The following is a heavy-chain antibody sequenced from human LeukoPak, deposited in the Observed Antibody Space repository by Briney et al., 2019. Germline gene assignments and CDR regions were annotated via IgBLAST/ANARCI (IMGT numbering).Heavy chain of an antibody. CDR2: INHSGST. V-gene: IGHV4-34*01. J-gene: IGHJ4*02. CDR3: ARGFGGLDY. D-gene: IGHD4-23*01. Sequence: SETLSLTCAVYGGCFSGYYWSWIRQHPGKGLEWIGEINHSGSTNYNPSLKSRVTISVDTSKNQFSLKLSSVTAADTAVYYCARGFGGLDYWGQGTLVTVSS. CDR1: GGCFSGYY.